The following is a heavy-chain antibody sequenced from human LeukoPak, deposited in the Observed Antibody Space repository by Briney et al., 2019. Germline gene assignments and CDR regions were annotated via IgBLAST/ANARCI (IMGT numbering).Heavy chain of an antibody. D-gene: IGHD6-19*01. CDR1: GGSFSGYY. J-gene: IGHJ4*02. V-gene: IGHV4-34*01. CDR2: INHSGST. CDR3: ARLARYSSGWYRGEEFDY. Sequence: PSETLSLTCAVYGGSFSGYYWSWIRQPPGKGLEWIGGINHSGSTNYNPSLKSRVTISVDTSKNQFSLKLSSVTAADTAVYYCARLARYSSGWYRGEEFDYWGQGTLVTVSS.